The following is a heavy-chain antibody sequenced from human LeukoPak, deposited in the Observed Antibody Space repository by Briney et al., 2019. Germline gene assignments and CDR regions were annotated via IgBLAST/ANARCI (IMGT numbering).Heavy chain of an antibody. D-gene: IGHD6-13*01. CDR3: ARGLSLSLAAADLGGY. Sequence: PGGSLRLSCAASGFTFSGYWMSWVRQAPGKGLEWVANIKQDGSEKYYVDSVKGRFTISRDNAKNSLYLQMNSLRAEDTAAYYCARGLSLSLAAADLGGYWGQGTLVTVSS. V-gene: IGHV3-7*04. CDR2: IKQDGSEK. J-gene: IGHJ4*02. CDR1: GFTFSGYW.